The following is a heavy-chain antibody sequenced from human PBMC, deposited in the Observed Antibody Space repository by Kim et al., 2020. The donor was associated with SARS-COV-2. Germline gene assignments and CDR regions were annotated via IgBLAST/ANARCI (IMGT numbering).Heavy chain of an antibody. J-gene: IGHJ4*02. D-gene: IGHD3-10*01. Sequence: GGSLRLSCSASGFTFGDYTVHWVRQAPGKGLEWISSISYNSGGINYADSVKGRFTISRDNAKNSLHLQMNSLRPDDTALYFCAKDWGYGTGTYFDCWGQGTLVTVSS. V-gene: IGHV3-9*01. CDR2: ISYNSGGI. CDR1: GFTFGDYT. CDR3: AKDWGYGTGTYFDC.